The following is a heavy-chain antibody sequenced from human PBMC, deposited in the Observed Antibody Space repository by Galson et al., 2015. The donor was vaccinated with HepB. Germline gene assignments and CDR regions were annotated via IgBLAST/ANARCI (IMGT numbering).Heavy chain of an antibody. J-gene: IGHJ4*02. Sequence: SGAEVKKPGESLKISCEGSGYKFTNYWIGWVRQMPGKCLEWMGIIWPGDSDTSYSPSFQGPVPTSVDNSNSTAYLEWRGLRASDTAMYYCARHRDGYNYFFDYWGQGTLVTVSS. CDR3: ARHRDGYNYFFDY. CDR1: GYKFTNYW. CDR2: IWPGDSDT. V-gene: IGHV5-51*01. D-gene: IGHD5-24*01.